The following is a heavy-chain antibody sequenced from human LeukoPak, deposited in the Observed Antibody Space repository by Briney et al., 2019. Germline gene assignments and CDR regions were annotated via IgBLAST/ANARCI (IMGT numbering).Heavy chain of an antibody. CDR3: ARGSPVYYFDY. CDR1: GGSFSGYY. Sequence: SETLSLTCAVYGGSFSGYYWSWIRQPPGKGLEWIGEINHSGSTNYNPSLKSRVTISVDTSKNQFSLKLSSVTAADTAVYYCARGSPVYYFDYGGQGPLVTVS. J-gene: IGHJ4*02. D-gene: IGHD2-2*01. CDR2: INHSGST. V-gene: IGHV4-34*01.